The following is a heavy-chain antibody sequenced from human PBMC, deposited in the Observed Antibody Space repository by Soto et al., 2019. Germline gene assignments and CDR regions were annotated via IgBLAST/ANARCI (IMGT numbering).Heavy chain of an antibody. CDR2: IDPSDSYT. J-gene: IGHJ6*02. CDR3: ARHGSSTPRRYYYYGMDV. Sequence: PGESLKISCKGSGYSFTSYWISWVRQMPGKGLEWMGRIDPSDSYTNYSPSFQGHVTISADKSISTAYLQWSSLKASDTAMYYCARHGSSTPRRYYYYGMDVWGQGTTVTVS. V-gene: IGHV5-10-1*01. D-gene: IGHD6-6*01. CDR1: GYSFTSYW.